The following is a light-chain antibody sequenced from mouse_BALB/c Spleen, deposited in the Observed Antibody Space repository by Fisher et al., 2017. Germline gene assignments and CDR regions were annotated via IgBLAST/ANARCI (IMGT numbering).Light chain of an antibody. J-gene: IGKJ4*01. Sequence: IVLTQSPAIMSASLGEEITLTCSASSSVSYMYWYQQKPGSSPRLLIYDTSNLASGVPARFSGSGSGTSYSLTIGTMEAEDVATYYCQQGSSIPFTFGSGTKLEIK. V-gene: IGKV4-55*01. CDR2: DTS. CDR1: SSVSY. CDR3: QQGSSIPFT.